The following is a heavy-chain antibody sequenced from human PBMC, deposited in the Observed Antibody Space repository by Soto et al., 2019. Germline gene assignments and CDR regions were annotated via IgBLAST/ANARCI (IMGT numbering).Heavy chain of an antibody. J-gene: IGHJ4*02. CDR3: AKNTRVVPAATGRYFDY. V-gene: IGHV3-23*01. CDR1: GFTFSSYA. Sequence: PGGSLRLSCAASGFTFSSYAMSWVRQAPGKGLEWVSAISGSGGSTYYADSVKGRFTISRDNSKNTLYLQMNSLRAEDTAVYYCAKNTRVVPAATGRYFDYWGQGTLVTVSS. D-gene: IGHD2-2*01. CDR2: ISGSGGST.